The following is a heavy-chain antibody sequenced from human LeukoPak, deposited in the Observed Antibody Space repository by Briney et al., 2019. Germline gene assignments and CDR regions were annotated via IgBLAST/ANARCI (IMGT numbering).Heavy chain of an antibody. J-gene: IGHJ6*02. Sequence: SVKVSCKASGGTFSSYAISWVRQAPGQGLEWMGGIIPIFGTANYAQKFQGRVTITADESTSTAYMELSSLRSEDTAVYYCARDWWSFGGRDIVVVPASSEYGMDVWGQGTTVTVSS. CDR1: GGTFSSYA. D-gene: IGHD2-2*01. V-gene: IGHV1-69*13. CDR2: IIPIFGTA. CDR3: ARDWWSFGGRDIVVVPASSEYGMDV.